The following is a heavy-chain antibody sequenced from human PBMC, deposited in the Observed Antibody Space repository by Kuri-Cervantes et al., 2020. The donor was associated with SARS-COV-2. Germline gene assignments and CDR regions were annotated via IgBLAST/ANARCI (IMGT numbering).Heavy chain of an antibody. CDR3: AKVFPDYYDSSGYYYVVNAPPGDY. D-gene: IGHD3-22*01. CDR1: GFTFSSYA. V-gene: IGHV3-30-3*01. CDR2: ISYDGSYK. Sequence: GGSLRLSCAASGFTFSSYAMHWVRQAPGKGLEWVAVISYDGSYKYYADSVKGRFTISRDNSKNTLYLQMNSLRAEDTAVYYCAKVFPDYYDSSGYYYVVNAPPGDYWGQGTLVTVSS. J-gene: IGHJ4*02.